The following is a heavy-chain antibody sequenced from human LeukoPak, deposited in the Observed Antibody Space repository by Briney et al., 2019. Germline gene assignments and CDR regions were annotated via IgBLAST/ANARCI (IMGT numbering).Heavy chain of an antibody. V-gene: IGHV1-24*01. Sequence: GASVKVSCKVSGYTLTELSMHWVQQAPGKGLEWMGGFDPEDGETIYAQKFQGRVTMTEDTSTDTAYMELSSLRSEDTAVYYCATAGLSSGSYCPKRYFDYWGQGTLVTVSA. CDR2: FDPEDGET. J-gene: IGHJ4*02. D-gene: IGHD3-10*01. CDR3: ATAGLSSGSYCPKRYFDY. CDR1: GYTLTELS.